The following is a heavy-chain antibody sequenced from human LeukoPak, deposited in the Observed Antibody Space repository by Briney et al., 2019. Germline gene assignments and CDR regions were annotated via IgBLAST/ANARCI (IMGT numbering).Heavy chain of an antibody. V-gene: IGHV5-51*01. J-gene: IGHJ5*02. D-gene: IGHD3-16*01. CDR3: ARLEEDLTLGVAGYWFVP. CDR2: IYPDDSNT. CDR1: GYSFTTHW. Sequence: GESLKISCKGSGYSFTTHWIGWVRQLPGKGLEWMGIIYPDDSNTRYSPSFQGQVTLSADKSINTAYLQWSSLRASDTAMYYCARLEEDLTLGVAGYWFVPWGQGTLVTVSS.